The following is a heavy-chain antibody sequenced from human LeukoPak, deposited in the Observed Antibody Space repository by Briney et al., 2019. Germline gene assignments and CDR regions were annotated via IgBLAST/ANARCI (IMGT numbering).Heavy chain of an antibody. CDR1: GFTFSNAW. J-gene: IGHJ5*02. Sequence: GGPLRLSCAASGFTFSNAWMSWVRQAPGKGLEWVGRIKSKTDGGTTDYAAPVKGRFTISRDDSKNTLYLQMNSLKTEDTAVYYCTTDEELAWTQTENWFAPWGQGTLVTVSS. CDR3: TTDEELAWTQTENWFAP. V-gene: IGHV3-15*01. D-gene: IGHD3-10*01. CDR2: IKSKTDGGTT.